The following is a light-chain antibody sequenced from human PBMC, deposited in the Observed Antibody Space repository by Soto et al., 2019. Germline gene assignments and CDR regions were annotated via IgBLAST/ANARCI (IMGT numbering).Light chain of an antibody. V-gene: IGKV1-5*03. CDR1: QSISIL. J-gene: IGKJ1*01. CDR3: QHYNDFSWT. Sequence: DIHLTQSPSTLSASVGDRVTITCRASQSISILLAWYQQKPGKAPNLLIYATSPLETGVSSRFSGSGSGTEFTLTISSLQPDDSATYYCQHYNDFSWTFGQGTKVEIK. CDR2: ATS.